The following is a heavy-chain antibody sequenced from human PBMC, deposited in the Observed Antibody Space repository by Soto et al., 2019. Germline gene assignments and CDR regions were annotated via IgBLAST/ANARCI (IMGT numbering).Heavy chain of an antibody. V-gene: IGHV3-23*01. CDR1: GFTFSSYA. CDR2: ISGSGGST. D-gene: IGHD3-3*01. Sequence: GGSLRLSCAASGFTFSSYAMSWVRQAPGKGLEWVSAISGSGGSTYYADSVKGRFTISRDNSKNTLYLQMNSLRAEDTAVYYCAKGAWYYDFWSGPSYYYYMDVWGKGTTVTVSS. J-gene: IGHJ6*03. CDR3: AKGAWYYDFWSGPSYYYYMDV.